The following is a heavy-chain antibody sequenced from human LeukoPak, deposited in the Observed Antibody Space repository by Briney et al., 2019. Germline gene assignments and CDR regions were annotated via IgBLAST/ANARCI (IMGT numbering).Heavy chain of an antibody. CDR1: GGSISGGGYY. D-gene: IGHD1-26*01. CDR3: AKGREGALIDKWELEDFDY. V-gene: IGHV4-31*03. Sequence: SETLSLTCTVSGGSISGGGYYWSWIRQHPGKGLEWIGYIYYSGSTYYNPSLKSRVTISVDTSKNQFSLKLSSVTAADTAVYYCAKGREGALIDKWELEDFDYWGQGTLVTVSS. CDR2: IYYSGST. J-gene: IGHJ4*02.